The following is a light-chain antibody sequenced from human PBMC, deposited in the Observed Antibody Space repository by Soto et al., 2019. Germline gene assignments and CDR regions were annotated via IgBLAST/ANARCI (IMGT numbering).Light chain of an antibody. Sequence: ESVSSWSLASQSISSWLDWYQQKPGKAPKLLIYKASSLESGVPSRFSCSGSGTAYNLSMRTLHSYYSATSYCQRHNSYLWTFAQGTKADIK. CDR2: KAS. CDR1: QSISSW. V-gene: IGKV1-5*03. J-gene: IGKJ1*01. CDR3: QRHNSYLWT.